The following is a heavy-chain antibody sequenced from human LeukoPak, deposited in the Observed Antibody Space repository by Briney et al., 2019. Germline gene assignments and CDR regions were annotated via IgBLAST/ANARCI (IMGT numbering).Heavy chain of an antibody. CDR2: IYSGGST. Sequence: PGGSLRLSCAVSGFTFSSNYMSWVRQAPGKGLEWVSAIYSGGSTIYSDSVKGRFTISRDKSKNTLYLQRNSLSTEDTAVYYCARDPYNSGSSYFDYWGQGTLVTVSS. D-gene: IGHD3-10*01. CDR1: GFTFSSNY. V-gene: IGHV3-53*01. J-gene: IGHJ4*02. CDR3: ARDPYNSGSSYFDY.